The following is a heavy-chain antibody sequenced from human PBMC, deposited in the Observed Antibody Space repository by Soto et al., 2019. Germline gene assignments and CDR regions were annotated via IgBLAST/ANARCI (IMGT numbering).Heavy chain of an antibody. V-gene: IGHV2-26*01. CDR3: ARVLYYGMDV. CDR1: GFSFSNPRMS. CDR2: ISSSEEK. J-gene: IGHJ6*02. Sequence: QVTLKESGPVLVKPTETLTLTCTFSGFSFSNPRMSVSWIRQPPGTALEWLAHISSSEEKSYSTSLNSRLPISNYTSKRQVVLTMPNMDPMDTATYYCARVLYYGMDVWGQGTTVTVSS.